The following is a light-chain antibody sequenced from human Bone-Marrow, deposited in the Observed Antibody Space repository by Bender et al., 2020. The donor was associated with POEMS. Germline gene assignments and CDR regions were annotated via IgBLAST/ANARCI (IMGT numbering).Light chain of an antibody. J-gene: IGLJ1*01. CDR2: KDT. V-gene: IGLV3-1*01. CDR1: GLPNQY. CDR3: QVWDDSAAF. Sequence: YELTQPPSVSVSPGQTARITCSGDGLPNQYTYWYQQKPGQAPVLVVSKDTGRPSGIPERISGSNSGNTATLTISGAQTMDEGTYYCQVWDDSAAFFGTGTEVTVL.